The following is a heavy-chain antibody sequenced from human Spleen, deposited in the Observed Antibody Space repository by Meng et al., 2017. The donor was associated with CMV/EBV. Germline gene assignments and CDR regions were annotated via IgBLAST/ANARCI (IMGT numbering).Heavy chain of an antibody. CDR2: VNPNSGGA. D-gene: IGHD6-19*01. CDR3: ARHPPVAGNLLYGLDV. Sequence: ASVKVSCKASGYTFTSYDINWVRQAPGQGLEWMGWVNPNSGGAKYIQRFQGRVTMTRDTSVNTAYLELTGLRADDTAVYHCARHPPVAGNLLYGLDVWGQGTTVTVSS. J-gene: IGHJ6*02. CDR1: GYTFTSYD. V-gene: IGHV1-2*02.